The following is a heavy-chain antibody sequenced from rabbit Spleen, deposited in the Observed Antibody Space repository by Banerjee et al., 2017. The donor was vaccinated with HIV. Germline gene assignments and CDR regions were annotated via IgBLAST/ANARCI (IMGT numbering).Heavy chain of an antibody. CDR3: ARDTGTSFSTYGMDL. Sequence: QSLEESGGDLVKPGASLTLTCTASGFSFIAGYYMCWVRQAPGRGLEWIACIDSGSRDFTYSASWAQGRFTISKTSSTTVTLQMTSLTGADTATYFCARDTGTSFSTYGMDLWGPGTLVTVS. V-gene: IGHV1S40*01. CDR2: IDSGSRDFT. J-gene: IGHJ6*01. CDR1: GFSFIAGYY. D-gene: IGHD7-1*01.